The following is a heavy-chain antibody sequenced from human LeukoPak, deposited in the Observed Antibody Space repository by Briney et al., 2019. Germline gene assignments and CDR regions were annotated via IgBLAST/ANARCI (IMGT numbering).Heavy chain of an antibody. D-gene: IGHD5-18*01. V-gene: IGHV4-59*08. J-gene: IGHJ6*02. CDR1: GGSFSGYY. CDR3: ARVDTAIYYGMDV. CDR2: IYYSGST. Sequence: PSETLSLTCAVYGGSFSGYYWSWIRQPPGKGLEWIGYIYYSGSTNYNPSLKSRVTISVDTSKNQFSLKLSSVTAADTAVYYCARVDTAIYYGMDVWGQGTTVTVSS.